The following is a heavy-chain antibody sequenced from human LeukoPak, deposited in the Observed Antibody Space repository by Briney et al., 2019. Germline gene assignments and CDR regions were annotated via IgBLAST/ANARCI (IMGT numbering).Heavy chain of an antibody. D-gene: IGHD1-26*01. CDR3: TKDVLVGPTRGFFDF. CDR2: ISGSGGGT. Sequence: GGSLRLSCAASGFTFSSYAMSWVRQAPGKGLEWVSVISGSGGGTYYADSVKGRFTISRDNSKSMLYLQMDGLRVEDTAIYFCTKDVLVGPTRGFFDFWGQGTLVTVSS. CDR1: GFTFSSYA. V-gene: IGHV3-23*01. J-gene: IGHJ4*03.